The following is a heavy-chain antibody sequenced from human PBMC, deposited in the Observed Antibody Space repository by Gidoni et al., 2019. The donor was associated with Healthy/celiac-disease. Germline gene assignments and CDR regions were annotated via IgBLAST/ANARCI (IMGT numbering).Heavy chain of an antibody. J-gene: IGHJ3*02. Sequence: QVQLVQSGAEVKKPGASVKVSCKSSGYPFTSYAMHWVRQAPGQRLEWMGWINAGNGNTKYSQKFQGRVTITRDTSASTAYMELSSLRSEDTAVYYCARTLSGSGWYMGAFDIWGQGTMVTVSS. CDR2: INAGNGNT. CDR1: GYPFTSYA. CDR3: ARTLSGSGWYMGAFDI. V-gene: IGHV1-3*01. D-gene: IGHD6-19*01.